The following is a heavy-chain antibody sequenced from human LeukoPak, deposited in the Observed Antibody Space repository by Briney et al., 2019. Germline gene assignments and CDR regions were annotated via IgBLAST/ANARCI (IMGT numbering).Heavy chain of an antibody. D-gene: IGHD2-2*01. J-gene: IGHJ4*02. CDR2: ISSSSSYI. Sequence: GGSLRLSCAASGFTFSSYSMNWVRQAPGKGLEWVSSISSSSSYIYYADSVKGRFTISGDNAKNSLYLQMNSLRAEDTAVYYCALASSSTSCYDYWGQGTLVTVSS. CDR3: ALASSSTSCYDY. CDR1: GFTFSSYS. V-gene: IGHV3-21*01.